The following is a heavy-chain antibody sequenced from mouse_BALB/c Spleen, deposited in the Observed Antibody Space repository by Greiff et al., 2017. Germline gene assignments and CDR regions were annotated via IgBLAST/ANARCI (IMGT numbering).Heavy chain of an antibody. D-gene: IGHD2-1*01. CDR1: GYSITSDYA. V-gene: IGHV3-2*02. Sequence: EVKLMESGPGLVKPSQSLSLTCTVTGYSITSDYAWNWIRQFPGNKLEWMGYISYSGSTSYNPSLKSRISITRDTSKNQFFLQLNSVTTEDTATYYCARSDYGIPFAYWGQGTLVTVSA. J-gene: IGHJ3*01. CDR3: ARSDYGIPFAY. CDR2: ISYSGST.